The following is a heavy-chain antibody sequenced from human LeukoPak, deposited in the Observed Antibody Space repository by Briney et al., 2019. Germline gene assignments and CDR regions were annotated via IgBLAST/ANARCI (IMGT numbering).Heavy chain of an antibody. CDR1: GFSFTNSNSA. Sequence: ASVKVSCKASGFSFTNSNSAVQWVRQARGQRLEWIGWIVVASGNTNYAQKFRERVTITRDMSTSTAYMELSSLRSEDTAVYYCARARQQLVQDGMDVWGQGTTVTVSS. CDR2: IVVASGNT. D-gene: IGHD6-13*01. V-gene: IGHV1-58*01. J-gene: IGHJ6*02. CDR3: ARARQQLVQDGMDV.